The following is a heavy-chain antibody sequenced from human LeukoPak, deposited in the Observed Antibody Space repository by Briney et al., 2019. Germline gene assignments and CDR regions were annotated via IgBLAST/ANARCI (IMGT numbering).Heavy chain of an antibody. V-gene: IGHV1-69*01. CDR2: IIPIFGTA. D-gene: IGHD3-10*01. J-gene: IGHJ4*02. Sequence: GSSVKVSCKAPGGTFSSYAISWVRQAPGQGLEWMGGIIPIFGTANYAQKFQGRVTITADESTSTAYMELSSLRSEDTAVYYCASAPLYYGVSYYYFDYWGQGTLVTVSS. CDR1: GGTFSSYA. CDR3: ASAPLYYGVSYYYFDY.